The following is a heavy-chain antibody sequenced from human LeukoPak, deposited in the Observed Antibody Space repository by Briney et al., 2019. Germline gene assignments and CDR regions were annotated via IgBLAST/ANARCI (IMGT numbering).Heavy chain of an antibody. D-gene: IGHD6-25*01. CDR3: AKDRRLAAFDY. V-gene: IGHV3-48*03. CDR1: GFTFSSYE. CDR2: ISSSGSTI. J-gene: IGHJ4*02. Sequence: GGSLRLSCAASGFTFSSYEMNWVRQAPGKGLEWVSYISSSGSTIYYADSVKGRFTISRDNAKNTLYLQMNSLRAEDTAVYYCAKDRRLAAFDYGGQGTLVTVSS.